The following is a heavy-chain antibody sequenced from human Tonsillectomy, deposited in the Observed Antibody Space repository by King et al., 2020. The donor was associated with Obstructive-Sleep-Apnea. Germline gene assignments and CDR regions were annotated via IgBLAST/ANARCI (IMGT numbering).Heavy chain of an antibody. V-gene: IGHV1-46*01. J-gene: IGHJ4*02. CDR3: ARGSAGAMYVWGSHFDY. CDR1: GYTFTNYY. CDR2: INPSGGSI. Sequence: QLVQSGAEVKKPGASVKVSCKASGYTFTNYYMHLVRQAPGQGLEWMGIINPSGGSISYAQKFQGRVTMTRDTSTSTVYMELSSLRSEDTAGYYCARGSAGAMYVWGSHFDYWGQGALVTVSS. D-gene: IGHD3-16*01.